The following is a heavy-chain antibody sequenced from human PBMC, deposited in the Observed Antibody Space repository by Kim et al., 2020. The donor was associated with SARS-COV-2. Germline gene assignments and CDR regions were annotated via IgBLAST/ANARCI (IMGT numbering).Heavy chain of an antibody. CDR3: AKGRSIGYSSSPLDY. Sequence: GGSLRLSCAASGFTFSSYGMHWVRQAPGKGLEWVAVISYDGSNKYYADSVKGRFTISRDNSKNTLYLQMNRLRAEDTAVYYCAKGRSIGYSSSPLDYWG. D-gene: IGHD6-13*01. CDR2: ISYDGSNK. CDR1: GFTFSSYG. V-gene: IGHV3-30*18. J-gene: IGHJ4*01.